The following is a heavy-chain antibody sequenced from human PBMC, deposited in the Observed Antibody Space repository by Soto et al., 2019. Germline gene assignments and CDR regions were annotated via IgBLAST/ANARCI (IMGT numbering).Heavy chain of an antibody. D-gene: IGHD6-13*01. CDR1: GFTFTSFA. CDR2: ISGSGGST. J-gene: IGHJ6*02. Sequence: EVQLLESGGGLVQPGGSLRLSCAASGFTFTSFAMSWVGQAPGKGLEWVSAISGSGGSTYYADSVKGRFTISRDNAKNTLYRQMNSLRAEDTAVYYCAKGGGSSWYYYYYGMDVWGQGTTVTVSS. CDR3: AKGGGSSWYYYYYGMDV. V-gene: IGHV3-23*01.